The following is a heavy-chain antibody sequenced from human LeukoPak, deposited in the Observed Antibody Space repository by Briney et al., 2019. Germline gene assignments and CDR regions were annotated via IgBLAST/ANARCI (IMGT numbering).Heavy chain of an antibody. CDR3: ASAYSSSLSRYFQH. V-gene: IGHV1-69*13. J-gene: IGHJ1*01. CDR1: GGTFSSYA. D-gene: IGHD6-13*01. Sequence: SVKVSCKASGGTFSSYAISWVGQAPGQGLEWMGGIIPIFGTANYAQKFQGRVTITADESTSTAYMELSSLRSEDTAVYYCASAYSSSLSRYFQHWGQGTLVTVSS. CDR2: IIPIFGTA.